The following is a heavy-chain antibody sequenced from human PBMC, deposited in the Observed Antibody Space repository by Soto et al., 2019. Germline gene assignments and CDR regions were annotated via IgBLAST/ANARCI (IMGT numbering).Heavy chain of an antibody. CDR1: GFTFSSYA. J-gene: IGHJ4*02. V-gene: IGHV3-23*01. CDR3: AKALRNSGGLGGITGFDY. CDR2: ISGSGGST. D-gene: IGHD1-20*01. Sequence: EVQLLESGGGLVQPGGSLRLSCAASGFTFSSYAMSWVRQAPGKGLEWVSAISGSGGSTYYADSVKGRFTISRDNSKNTLYLQMNRLRAEDTAGYYCAKALRNSGGLGGITGFDYWGQGTLVTVSS.